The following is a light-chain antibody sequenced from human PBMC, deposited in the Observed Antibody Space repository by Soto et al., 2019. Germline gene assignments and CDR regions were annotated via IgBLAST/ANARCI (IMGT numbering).Light chain of an antibody. J-gene: IGLJ1*01. CDR1: SSDVGDSNY. V-gene: IGLV2-14*01. Sequence: QSALPQPASMSGSPGQSITISCTGTSSDVGDSNYVSWYQQRPGEAPKLMIYEVSNRPSGVSNRFSGSKSGNAASLTISGLRAEDEADYYCSSYTSSVTLYVFGTGTKVTVL. CDR3: SSYTSSVTLYV. CDR2: EVS.